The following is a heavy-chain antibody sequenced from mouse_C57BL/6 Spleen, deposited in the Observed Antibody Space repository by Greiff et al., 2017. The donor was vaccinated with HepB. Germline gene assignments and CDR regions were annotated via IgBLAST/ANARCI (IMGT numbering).Heavy chain of an antibody. CDR2: IYPGSGST. D-gene: IGHD2-4*01. CDR3: ARERRYDYPYYFDY. Sequence: QVQLQQPGAELVKPGASVKMSCKASGYTFTSYWITWVKQRPGQGLEWIGDIYPGSGSTNYTEKFKSKATMTVDTSSSTSYMQLSSLTSEDSAVYYCARERRYDYPYYFDYWGQGTTLTVSS. V-gene: IGHV1-55*01. J-gene: IGHJ2*01. CDR1: GYTFTSYW.